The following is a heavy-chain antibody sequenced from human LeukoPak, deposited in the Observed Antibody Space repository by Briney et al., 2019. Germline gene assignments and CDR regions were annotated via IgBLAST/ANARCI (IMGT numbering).Heavy chain of an antibody. Sequence: KPSETLSLTCAVYGGSFSVYYWSWIRQPPGKGLEWIGEINHSGSTNYNPSLKSRVTISVDTSKNQFSLKLSSVTAADTAVYYCARDSRRAAAYFDYWGQGTLVTVSS. V-gene: IGHV4-34*01. CDR1: GGSFSVYY. CDR3: ARDSRRAAAYFDY. J-gene: IGHJ4*02. CDR2: INHSGST. D-gene: IGHD6-13*01.